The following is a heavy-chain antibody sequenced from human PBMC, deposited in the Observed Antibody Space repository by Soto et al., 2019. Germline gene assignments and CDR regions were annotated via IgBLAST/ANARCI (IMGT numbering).Heavy chain of an antibody. V-gene: IGHV3-48*02. CDR1: GFTFSIFS. J-gene: IGHJ3*02. D-gene: IGHD6-19*01. Sequence: EVQLVESGGGLVQPGGSLRLSCAASGFTFSIFSMSWVRQAPGKGLEWISYVNAAANDIYYTDSVRGRFTISRDNAKNSLYLQMNSLRDDDTAVYYCVRDRMWEQWLGPHDAFEIWDQGTMVTVS. CDR2: VNAAANDI. CDR3: VRDRMWEQWLGPHDAFEI.